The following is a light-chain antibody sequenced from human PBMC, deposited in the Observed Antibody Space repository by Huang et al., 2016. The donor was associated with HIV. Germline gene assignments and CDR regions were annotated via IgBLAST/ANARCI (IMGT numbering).Light chain of an antibody. CDR2: CAS. V-gene: IGKV3-20*01. CDR1: QSVSSNY. Sequence: EIMLTQSPGTLSLSPGERTTLSCRASQSVSSNYLAWYQQKPGQAPRLLIYCASSRATGIPDRFSGSGSGTDFTLTISRLEPEDFAVYFCQQYVTSPWTFGQGTKVEIK. J-gene: IGKJ1*01. CDR3: QQYVTSPWT.